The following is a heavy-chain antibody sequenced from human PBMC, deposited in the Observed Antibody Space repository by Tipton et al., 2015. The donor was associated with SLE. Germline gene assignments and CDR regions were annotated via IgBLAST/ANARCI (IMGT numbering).Heavy chain of an antibody. J-gene: IGHJ3*02. Sequence: SLRLSCAASGFTFSSYEMNWVRQAPGKGLEWVSYISSSGSTIYYADSVKGRFTISRDNAKNSLYLQMNSLRAEDTALYYCAKGTILGVVITDAFDIWGQGTMVTVSS. D-gene: IGHD3-3*01. CDR1: GFTFSSYE. V-gene: IGHV3-48*03. CDR3: AKGTILGVVITDAFDI. CDR2: ISSSGSTI.